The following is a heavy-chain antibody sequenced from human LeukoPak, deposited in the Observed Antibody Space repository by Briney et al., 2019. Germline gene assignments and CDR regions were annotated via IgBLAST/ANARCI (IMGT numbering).Heavy chain of an antibody. Sequence: ASVKVSCKASGYTFTSYDINWVRQATGQGLEWMGWMNPNSGNTGYAQKFQGRVTMTRNTSISTAYMELSSLRSEDTAVYYCARSLYDFWSGYFGGEPRTFDYWGQGTLVTVSS. CDR3: ARSLYDFWSGYFGGEPRTFDY. D-gene: IGHD3-3*01. J-gene: IGHJ4*02. CDR1: GYTFTSYD. V-gene: IGHV1-8*01. CDR2: MNPNSGNT.